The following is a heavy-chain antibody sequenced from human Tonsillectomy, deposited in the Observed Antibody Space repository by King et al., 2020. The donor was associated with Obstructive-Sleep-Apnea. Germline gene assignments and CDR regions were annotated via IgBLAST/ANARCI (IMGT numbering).Heavy chain of an antibody. V-gene: IGHV4-30-4*01. Sequence: QRQEAGPGMVKPSQTLSLTCTVSGGSISSGDYYWSGIRQPPGKGREWIGDIYYSGSTYYNPSLKSRVTISVDTSKNQFSLKLSSVTAADTAVYYCARVRETGTTNWFDPWGQGTLVTVSS. D-gene: IGHD1-1*01. CDR3: ARVRETGTTNWFDP. J-gene: IGHJ5*02. CDR2: IYYSGST. CDR1: GGSISSGDYY.